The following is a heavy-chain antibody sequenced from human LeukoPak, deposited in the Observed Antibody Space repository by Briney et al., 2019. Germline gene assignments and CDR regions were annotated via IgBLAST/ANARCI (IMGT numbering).Heavy chain of an antibody. D-gene: IGHD3-9*01. V-gene: IGHV3-33*01. CDR1: GFTFSSHG. CDR3: ARDGGYYDILTGPDY. J-gene: IGHJ4*02. Sequence: PGGSLRLSCAASGFTFSSHGMHWVRQAPGKGLEWVAVIWYDGSNKYYADSVKGRFTISRDNSKNTLYLQMNSLRAEDTAVYYCARDGGYYDILTGPDYWGQGTLVTVSS. CDR2: IWYDGSNK.